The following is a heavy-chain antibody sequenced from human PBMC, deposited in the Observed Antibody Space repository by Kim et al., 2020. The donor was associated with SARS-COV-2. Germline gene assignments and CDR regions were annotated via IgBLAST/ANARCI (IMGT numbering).Heavy chain of an antibody. CDR3: ARDRSLHYYDSSGYYSTHPYYFDY. Sequence: SVKVSCKASGGTFSSYAISWVRQAPGQGLEWMGGIIPIFGTANYAQKFQGRVTITADESTSTAYMELSSLRSEDTAVYYCARDRSLHYYDSSGYYSTHPYYFDYWGQGTLVTVSS. CDR1: GGTFSSYA. J-gene: IGHJ4*02. V-gene: IGHV1-69*13. D-gene: IGHD3-22*01. CDR2: IIPIFGTA.